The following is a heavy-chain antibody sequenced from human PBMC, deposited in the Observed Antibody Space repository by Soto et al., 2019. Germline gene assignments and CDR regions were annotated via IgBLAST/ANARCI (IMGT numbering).Heavy chain of an antibody. CDR2: VSANGDRT. Sequence: GGSLRLSCVGSGFTFRSFAMSWVRQAPGKGLEWVSGVSANGDRTYYADSVKGRFSISRDNSKKSLSLEMNSLRAEDTAVYYYERVATGDYLDAFDIWGQGTIVTVSS. CDR1: GFTFRSFA. D-gene: IGHD4-17*01. J-gene: IGHJ3*02. CDR3: ERVATGDYLDAFDI. V-gene: IGHV3-23*01.